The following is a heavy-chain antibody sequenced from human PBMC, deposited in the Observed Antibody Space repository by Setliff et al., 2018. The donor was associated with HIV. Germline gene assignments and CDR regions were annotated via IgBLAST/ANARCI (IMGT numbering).Heavy chain of an antibody. D-gene: IGHD1-26*01. CDR1: GGSFSGYY. Sequence: SKTLSLTCAVYGGSFSGYYWSWIRQHPGKGLEWIGYIYYSGSTYYNPSLKSRVTMSVDTSKNHFSLRLTSVTAADSAIYYCATIDGRWAPPQYYFDSWGLGTLVTVSS. CDR3: ATIDGRWAPPQYYFDS. V-gene: IGHV4-59*04. CDR2: IYYSGST. J-gene: IGHJ4*02.